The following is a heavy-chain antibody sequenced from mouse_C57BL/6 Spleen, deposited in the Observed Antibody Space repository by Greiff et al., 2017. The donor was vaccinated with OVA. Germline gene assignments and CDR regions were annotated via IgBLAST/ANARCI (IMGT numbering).Heavy chain of an antibody. CDR3: ARYLLYYSNYYAMDY. D-gene: IGHD2-5*01. V-gene: IGHV5-4*03. Sequence: EVKLVESGGGLVKPGGSLKLSCAASGFTFSSYAMSWVRQTPEKRLEWVATISDGGSYTYYPDNVKGRFTISRDNAKNNLYLQMSHLKSEDTAMYYCARYLLYYSNYYAMDYWGQGTSVTVSS. J-gene: IGHJ4*01. CDR2: ISDGGSYT. CDR1: GFTFSSYA.